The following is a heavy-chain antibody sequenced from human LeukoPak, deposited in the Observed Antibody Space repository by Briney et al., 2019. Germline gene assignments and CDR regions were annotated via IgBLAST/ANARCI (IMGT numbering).Heavy chain of an antibody. D-gene: IGHD2-2*01. CDR2: ISSDNGNT. V-gene: IGHV1-18*01. CDR1: GYTFTSYG. Sequence: ASVKVSCKASGYTFTSYGISWVRQAPGQGLEWMGWISSDNGNTNYAQKLQGRVTMSTDTSTSTAYMELRSLRSDDTAVYYCARAYWSSAGSSPLDYWGQGTLVTVSS. CDR3: ARAYWSSAGSSPLDY. J-gene: IGHJ4*02.